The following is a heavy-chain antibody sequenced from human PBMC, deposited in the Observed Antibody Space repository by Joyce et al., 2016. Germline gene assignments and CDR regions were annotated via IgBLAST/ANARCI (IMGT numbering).Heavy chain of an antibody. CDR3: VKGLE. CDR2: ITSNGGGT. Sequence: EVKLVESGGGLVQPGGSLRLSCSASGFTFSRYSMHWVRQAPGKGLEYVSAITSNGGGTDYADSVKGRFTISRDNSKNTLYLQMSSLRTEDTALYYCVKGLEWGQGTMVTVSS. V-gene: IGHV3-64D*06. D-gene: IGHD6-19*01. J-gene: IGHJ3*01. CDR1: GFTFSRYS.